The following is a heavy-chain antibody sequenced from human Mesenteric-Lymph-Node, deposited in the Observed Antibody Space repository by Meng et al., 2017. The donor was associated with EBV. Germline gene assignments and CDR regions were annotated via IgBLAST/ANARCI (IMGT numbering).Heavy chain of an antibody. CDR3: VRGPWNN. CDR2: IYTDGST. D-gene: IGHD1/OR15-1a*01. J-gene: IGHJ4*02. Sequence: EVQVLESGGGLIHPGGSLRLSCAASGFIVSGHYMSWVRQAPGKGLEWVSVIYTDGSTYYADSVKGRFTISRDNSKNPLFIQMNNLRVDDTAVYYCVRGPWNNWGQGTLVTVSS. CDR1: GFIVSGHY. V-gene: IGHV3-53*01.